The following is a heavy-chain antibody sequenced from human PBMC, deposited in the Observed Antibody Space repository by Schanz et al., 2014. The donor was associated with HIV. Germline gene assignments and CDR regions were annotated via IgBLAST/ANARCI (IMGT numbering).Heavy chain of an antibody. CDR1: GFTFDSYG. V-gene: IGHV3-30*03. D-gene: IGHD1-26*01. CDR3: ARDRWADYGMDV. J-gene: IGHJ6*02. CDR2: ISYDGTNK. Sequence: QVQLVESGGGVVQPGRSLRLSCAASGFTFDSYGIHWVRQAPGKGLEWVAVISYDGTNKKFADSVKGRFTISRDNAKNSLHLQMNSLRDEDTAVYYCARDRWADYGMDVWGHGTTVTVSS.